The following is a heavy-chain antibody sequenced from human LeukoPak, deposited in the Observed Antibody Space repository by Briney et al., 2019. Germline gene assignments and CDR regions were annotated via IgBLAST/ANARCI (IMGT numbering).Heavy chain of an antibody. CDR1: GGTFSSYA. V-gene: IGHV1-69*04. CDR2: IIPILGIA. D-gene: IGHD3-10*01. J-gene: IGHJ6*02. Sequence: ASVKVFCKASGGTFSSYAISWVRQAPGQGLEWMGRIIPILGIANYAQKFQGRVTITADKSTSTAYMELSSLRSEDTAVYYCARVGITMHYYYYGMDVWGQGTTVTVSS. CDR3: ARVGITMHYYYYGMDV.